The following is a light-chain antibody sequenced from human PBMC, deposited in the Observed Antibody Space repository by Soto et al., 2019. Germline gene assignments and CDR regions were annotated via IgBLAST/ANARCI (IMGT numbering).Light chain of an antibody. V-gene: IGKV1-5*03. Sequence: DIQMTQSPSTLSASVGDRVTITCRASQSTSTWLAWYQQRPGKTPKLLISEESKLESGVPSRFSGSGSGTEFTLTISSLQPDDFATYYCQQYITYPYAFGQGPKVEIK. CDR2: EES. CDR3: QQYITYPYA. CDR1: QSTSTW. J-gene: IGKJ1*01.